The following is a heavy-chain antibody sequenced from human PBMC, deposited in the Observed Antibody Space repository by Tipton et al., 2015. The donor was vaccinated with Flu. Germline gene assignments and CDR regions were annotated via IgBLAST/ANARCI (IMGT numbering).Heavy chain of an antibody. D-gene: IGHD1-26*01. CDR3: ARDGPPYSPTSGWFDP. Sequence: GSLRLSCAASGFSFSSYSMNWVRQAPGKGLEWVSSISTVGSHIYYADSMRGRFTISRDNAKNSLYLQMNSLRADDTAVYFCARDGPPYSPTSGWFDPWGQGTLVTVSS. J-gene: IGHJ5*02. CDR1: GFSFSSYS. V-gene: IGHV3-21*01. CDR2: ISTVGSHI.